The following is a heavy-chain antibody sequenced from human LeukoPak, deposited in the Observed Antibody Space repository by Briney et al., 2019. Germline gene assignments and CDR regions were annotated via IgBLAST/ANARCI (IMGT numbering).Heavy chain of an antibody. J-gene: IGHJ5*02. CDR3: AKDRPTIVGATIWFFGWFDP. CDR1: GFTFSSYA. D-gene: IGHD1-26*01. V-gene: IGHV3-23*01. Sequence: GGSLRLSCAASGFTFSSYAMSWVRQAPGKGLEWVSAISGSGGSTYYADSVKGRFTISRDNSKNTLYLQMNSLRAEDTAVYYCAKDRPTIVGATIWFFGWFDPWGQGTLVTVSS. CDR2: ISGSGGST.